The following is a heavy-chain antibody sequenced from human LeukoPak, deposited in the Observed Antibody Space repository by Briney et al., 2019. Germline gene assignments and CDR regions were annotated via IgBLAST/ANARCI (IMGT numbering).Heavy chain of an antibody. Sequence: PGAFLRLSCAASGFIFRNYAMSWVRQAPGKGLEWVSAITGSGDTTYYADSVKGRFTISRDNSKNTLYVEMNTLRADDTAVYYCAKWGDNDFWLCYCFSDFGGQGPLVTVPS. CDR2: ITGSGDTT. CDR1: GFIFRNYA. D-gene: IGHD3-3*01. CDR3: AKWGDNDFWLCYCFSDF. V-gene: IGHV3-23*01. J-gene: IGHJ4*02.